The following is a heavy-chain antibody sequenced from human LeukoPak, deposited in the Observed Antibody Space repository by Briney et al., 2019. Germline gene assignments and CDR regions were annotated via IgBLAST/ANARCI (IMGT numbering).Heavy chain of an antibody. CDR2: MNPNSGNT. D-gene: IGHD6-13*01. CDR3: ARVLIPTYSNNWHGSDY. CDR1: GYTFTSYD. Sequence: ASVKVSCKASGYTFTSYDIDWVRQATGQGLEWMGWMNPNSGNTGYAQKFQGRVTMTRNTSISTAYMELSRLTSDDTAVYYCARVLIPTYSNNWHGSDYWGQETLVTVSS. J-gene: IGHJ4*02. V-gene: IGHV1-8*01.